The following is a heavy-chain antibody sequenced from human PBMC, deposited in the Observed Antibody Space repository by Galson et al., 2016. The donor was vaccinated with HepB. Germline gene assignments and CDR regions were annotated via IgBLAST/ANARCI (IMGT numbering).Heavy chain of an antibody. CDR1: GFTFSSYW. Sequence: SLRLSCAASGFTFSSYWMHWVRQAPGKGLEWLSSIAGIGGGIYYADSVKGRFATSRDNSKNTLYLEMNNLRAEDTAVYYCAKYSGWGTRNFDYWGQGTLVTVSS. J-gene: IGHJ4*02. CDR2: IAGIGGGI. D-gene: IGHD3-10*01. CDR3: AKYSGWGTRNFDY. V-gene: IGHV3-23*01.